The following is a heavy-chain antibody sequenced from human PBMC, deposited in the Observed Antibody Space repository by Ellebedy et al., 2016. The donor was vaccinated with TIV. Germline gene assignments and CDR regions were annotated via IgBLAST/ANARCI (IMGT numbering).Heavy chain of an antibody. D-gene: IGHD3-10*01. V-gene: IGHV3-66*01. CDR1: GFTVNSNY. J-gene: IGHJ3*02. CDR3: ATETFNDADLILWGLFSM. Sequence: GESLKISCVVSGFTVNSNYMSWVRQAPGKGLEWVSVISVGGSTYYADSVKGRFTISIDNSKNTLLLQMNSLRADDTAVYYCATETFNDADLILWGLFSMWGQGTTVTVSS. CDR2: ISVGGST.